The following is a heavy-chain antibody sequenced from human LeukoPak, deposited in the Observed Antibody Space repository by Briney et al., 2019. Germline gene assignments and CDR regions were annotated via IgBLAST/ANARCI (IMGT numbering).Heavy chain of an antibody. CDR2: IIPIFGTA. CDR1: GGTFSSYA. D-gene: IGHD3-9*01. J-gene: IGHJ4*02. CDR3: ARAHYDILTGYYPFDY. V-gene: IGHV1-69*06. Sequence: SVNASCKASGGTFSSYAISWVRQAPGQGLEWMGGIIPIFGTANYAQKFQGRVTITADKSTSTAYMELSSLRSEDTAVYYCARAHYDILTGYYPFDYWGQGTLVTVSS.